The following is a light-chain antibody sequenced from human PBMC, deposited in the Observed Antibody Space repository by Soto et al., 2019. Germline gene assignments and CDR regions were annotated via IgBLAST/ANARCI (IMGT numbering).Light chain of an antibody. CDR3: ETWDSSLSVVL. CDR2: DNS. J-gene: IGLJ2*01. CDR1: SSNIGDNY. Sequence: QSVLTQPPSVSAASGQKVTISCSGSSSNIGDNYISWYQQLPGTAPKVLIYDNSKRPSGIPDRFSASKSGTSATLVITGLQAGDEADYFCETWDSSLSVVLFGEGTKVTVL. V-gene: IGLV1-51*01.